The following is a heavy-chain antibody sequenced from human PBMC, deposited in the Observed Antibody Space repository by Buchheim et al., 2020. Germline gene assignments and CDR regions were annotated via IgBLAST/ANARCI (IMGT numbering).Heavy chain of an antibody. CDR1: GFTFSSYG. CDR2: ISYDGSNK. D-gene: IGHD3-10*01. CDR3: AKDRSTMVRGGGGTFDY. J-gene: IGHJ4*02. Sequence: QVQLVESGGGVVQPGRSLRLSCAASGFTFSSYGMHWVRQAPGKGLEWVAVISYDGSNKYYADSVKGRFTISRDNSKNTLYLQMNSLRAEDTAVYYCAKDRSTMVRGGGGTFDYWGQGTL. V-gene: IGHV3-30*18.